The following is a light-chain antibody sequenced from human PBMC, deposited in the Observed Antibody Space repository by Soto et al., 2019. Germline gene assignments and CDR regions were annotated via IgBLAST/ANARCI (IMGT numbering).Light chain of an antibody. CDR1: QSISSW. CDR2: DAS. J-gene: IGKJ1*01. Sequence: DIQMTQSPSTLSGSGGDRVIITCRASQSISSWLAWYQQKPGKAPKLLIYDASSLGSGVPSRFSGSGSGTEFTVTISSLQPDDFATYYCQQYYTYSWTFGQGTKV. V-gene: IGKV1-5*01. CDR3: QQYYTYSWT.